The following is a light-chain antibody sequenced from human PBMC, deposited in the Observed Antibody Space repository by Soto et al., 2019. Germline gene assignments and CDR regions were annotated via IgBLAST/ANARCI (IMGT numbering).Light chain of an antibody. CDR1: RSVGSS. V-gene: IGKV3-11*01. J-gene: IGKJ5*01. CDR2: DAS. CDR3: QQRRHWPPGIT. Sequence: EIVLTQSPATLSLAPGERATLCCRSSRSVGSSLACYQQKPGQAPRLLIYDASNRATGIPARFSGSGSGTDFTLTISSLEPEDFAVYYCQQRRHWPPGITSGQGTRLE.